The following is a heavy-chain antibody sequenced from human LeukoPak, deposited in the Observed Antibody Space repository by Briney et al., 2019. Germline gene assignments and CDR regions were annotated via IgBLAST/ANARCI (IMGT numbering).Heavy chain of an antibody. J-gene: IGHJ4*02. Sequence: GGSLRLSCAASGFPFSNYAMTWVREAPGKGLERVSGISDSGDRTYYADSVKGRFTISRDNSKNMLYLQMNSLRVEDTALYYCAKGLGTSGYHDYWGQGTLVTVSS. CDR3: AKGLGTSGYHDY. V-gene: IGHV3-23*01. D-gene: IGHD3-22*01. CDR1: GFPFSNYA. CDR2: ISDSGDRT.